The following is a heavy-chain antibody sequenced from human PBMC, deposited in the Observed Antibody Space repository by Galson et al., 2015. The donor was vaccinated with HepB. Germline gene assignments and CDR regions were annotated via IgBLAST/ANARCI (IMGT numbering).Heavy chain of an antibody. CDR3: ARSLYSWEFPGALIDY. CDR2: ISSSGNTI. CDR1: GFTFSSYS. J-gene: IGHJ4*02. V-gene: IGHV3-48*02. Sequence: SLRLSCAAPGFTFSSYSMIWVRQAPGKGLEWISYISSSGNTIYYADSVKGRFTISRDNAKKSLFLQMNSLRDEDTAVYYCARSLYSWEFPGALIDYWGQGTLSPSPQ. D-gene: IGHD3-10*01.